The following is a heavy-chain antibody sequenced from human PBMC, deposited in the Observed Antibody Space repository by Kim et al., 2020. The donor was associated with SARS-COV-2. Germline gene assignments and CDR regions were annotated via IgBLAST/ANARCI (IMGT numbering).Heavy chain of an antibody. V-gene: IGHV3-66*01. CDR2: IYSGGST. CDR3: ARVQKQLWFTG. J-gene: IGHJ4*02. Sequence: GGSLRLSCAASGFTVSSNYMSWVRQAPGKGLEWVSVIYSGGSTYYADSVKGRFTISRDNSKNTLYLQMNSLRAEDTAVYYCARVQKQLWFTGWGQGTLVTVSS. CDR1: GFTVSSNY. D-gene: IGHD5-18*01.